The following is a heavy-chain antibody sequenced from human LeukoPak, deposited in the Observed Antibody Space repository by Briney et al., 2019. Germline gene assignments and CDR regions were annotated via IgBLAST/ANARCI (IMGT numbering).Heavy chain of an antibody. J-gene: IGHJ4*02. CDR1: GGSISSSNW. V-gene: IGHV4-4*02. CDR2: IYHSGST. CDR3: ARALNYYDSSGYYLDY. D-gene: IGHD3-22*01. Sequence: SGTLSLTCAVSGGSISSSNWWSWVRQPPGKGLEWIGEIYHSGSTNYNPSLKSRVTISVDKSKNQFSLKLSSVTAADTAVYYCARALNYYDSSGYYLDYWGQGTLVTVSS.